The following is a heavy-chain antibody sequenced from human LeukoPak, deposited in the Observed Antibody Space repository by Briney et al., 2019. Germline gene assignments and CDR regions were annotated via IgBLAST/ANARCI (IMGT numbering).Heavy chain of an antibody. CDR2: IYYSGST. D-gene: IGHD4-11*01. CDR3: ARGDYSNRFQH. V-gene: IGHV4-59*01. CDR1: GGSISSYY. J-gene: IGHJ1*01. Sequence: SETLSLTCTVSGGSISSYYWSWIRQPPGEGLEWIGYIYYSGSTNYNPSLKSRVTISVDTSKNQFSLKLSSVTAADTAVYYCARGDYSNRFQHWGQGTLVTVSS.